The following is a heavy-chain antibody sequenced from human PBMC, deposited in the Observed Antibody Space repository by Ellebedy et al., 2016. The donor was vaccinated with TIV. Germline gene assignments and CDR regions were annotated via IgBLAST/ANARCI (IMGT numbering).Heavy chain of an antibody. CDR1: GFTFSPYE. CDR2: ISGRGHII. CDR3: AKDADSDPNPPFDY. J-gene: IGHJ4*02. Sequence: GESLKISCAASGFTFSPYEMNWVRQAPGKAPEWVSYISGRGHIIYYADSVKGRFTIARDNAKNSLYLQMNSLRAEDTAVYYCAKDADSDPNPPFDYWGQGTLVTVSS. D-gene: IGHD2-21*02. V-gene: IGHV3-48*03.